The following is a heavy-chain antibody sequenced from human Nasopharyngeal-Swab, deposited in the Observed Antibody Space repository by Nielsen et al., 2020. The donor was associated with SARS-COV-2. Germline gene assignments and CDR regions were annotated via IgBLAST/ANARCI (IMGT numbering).Heavy chain of an antibody. J-gene: IGHJ4*02. D-gene: IGHD6-19*01. CDR2: IDWDEDK. V-gene: IGHV2-70*01. CDR3: ARNPPRGSGFDF. CDR1: GFSLNTSGMC. Sequence: SGPTLVKPTQTLTLTCTFSGFSLNTSGMCLTWIRQPPGKALEWLVLIDWDEDKYYSTSLKTRLTISKDTSKNQVVLTMTNMDQADTATYYCARNPPRGSGFDFWGQGILVTVSS.